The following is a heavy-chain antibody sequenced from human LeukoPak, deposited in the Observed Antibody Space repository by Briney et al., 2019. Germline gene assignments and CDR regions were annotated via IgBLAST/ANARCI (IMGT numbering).Heavy chain of an antibody. CDR3: AKDVSGYSAYFDS. D-gene: IGHD5-18*01. CDR1: GFSFDDYA. J-gene: IGHJ4*02. CDR2: NSWNSGSI. V-gene: IGHV3-9*01. Sequence: PGGSLRLSCAVSGFSFDDYAMHWVRQAPGKGLEWVSGNSWNSGSIGYADSVKGRFTISRDNAKKSLFLQMDSLRPEDTALYYCAKDVSGYSAYFDSWGQGTLVTVSS.